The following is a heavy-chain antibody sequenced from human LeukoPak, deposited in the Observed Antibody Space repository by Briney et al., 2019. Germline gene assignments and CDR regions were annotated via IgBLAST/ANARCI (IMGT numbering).Heavy chain of an antibody. V-gene: IGHV4-59*01. Sequence: SETLSLTCTVSGGSISSYYWSWIRQPPGKGLEWIGYIYYSGSTNYNPSLKSRVTISVDTPKNQFSLKLSSVTAADTAVYYCARDCSGGSCYSGFDYWGQGTLVTVSS. CDR1: GGSISSYY. CDR2: IYYSGST. CDR3: ARDCSGGSCYSGFDY. D-gene: IGHD2-15*01. J-gene: IGHJ4*02.